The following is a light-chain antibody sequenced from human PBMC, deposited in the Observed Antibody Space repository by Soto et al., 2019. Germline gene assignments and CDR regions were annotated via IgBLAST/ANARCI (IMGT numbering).Light chain of an antibody. CDR1: QSVATF. J-gene: IGKJ1*01. CDR2: DAY. Sequence: EIVLTQSPGTLSLSAGERATLSCRASQSVATFLAWYQQKPGQAPRLLIYDAYNRATGIPDRFSGSGSGTDLTLSISRLEPEDFSVYYCQQYDSSPQAFGQGTKVEIK. V-gene: IGKV3-20*01. CDR3: QQYDSSPQA.